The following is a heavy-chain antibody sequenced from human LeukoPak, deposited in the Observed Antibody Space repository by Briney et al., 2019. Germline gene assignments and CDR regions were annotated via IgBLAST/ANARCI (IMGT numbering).Heavy chain of an antibody. Sequence: SETLSLTCTVSGGSISSSSYYWGWIRQLPGKGLEWIGSIYYSGSTYYNPSLKSRVTISVDTSKNQFSLKLSSVTAADTAVYYCASFYSSSWYGAFDIWGQGTMVTVSS. CDR3: ASFYSSSWYGAFDI. V-gene: IGHV4-39*01. CDR1: GGSISSSSYY. J-gene: IGHJ3*02. D-gene: IGHD6-13*01. CDR2: IYYSGST.